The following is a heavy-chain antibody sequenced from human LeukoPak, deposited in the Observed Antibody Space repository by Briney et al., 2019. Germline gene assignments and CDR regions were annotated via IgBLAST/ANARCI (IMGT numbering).Heavy chain of an antibody. CDR3: ARDAGSWWLFSGDY. J-gene: IGHJ4*02. CDR1: GFTFSSYS. CDR2: ISSSSSYI. D-gene: IGHD6-19*01. V-gene: IGHV3-21*01. Sequence: GGSLRLSCAASGFTFSSYSMNWVRQAPGKGLEWVSSISSSSSYIYYADSVKGRFTISRDNAKNSLYLQMNSLRAEDTAVYCCARDAGSWWLFSGDYWGQGTLVTVSS.